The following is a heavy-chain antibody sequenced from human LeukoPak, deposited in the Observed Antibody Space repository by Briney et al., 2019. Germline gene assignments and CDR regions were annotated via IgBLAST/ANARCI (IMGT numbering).Heavy chain of an antibody. CDR3: ARHVNWRSGQSWFDP. CDR1: GYSFTSYW. D-gene: IGHD3-10*01. Sequence: GESLKISCKAFGYSFTSYWISWVRQMPGEGLEWMGRIDPSDSDTNYSPSFQGHVTMSADKSISTAYLQWSSLKASDTAMYFCARHVNWRSGQSWFDPWGQGTLVTVSS. CDR2: IDPSDSDT. J-gene: IGHJ5*02. V-gene: IGHV5-10-1*01.